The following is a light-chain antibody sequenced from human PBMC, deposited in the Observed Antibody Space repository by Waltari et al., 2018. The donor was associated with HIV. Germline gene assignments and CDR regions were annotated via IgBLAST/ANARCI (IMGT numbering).Light chain of an antibody. J-gene: IGLJ2*01. CDR3: ASYTTSDTLGVV. V-gene: IGLV2-14*03. CDR1: SSDIGNSIY. Sequence: AFTLPASLSGSPAQSITISCTGASSDIGNSIYVSWFQQHPGKAPKVMIYDVADRPSGVSRRFSGSKSGNTASLISSVLQAEDDATYYCASYTTSDTLGVVFGGGTKLYVL. CDR2: DVA.